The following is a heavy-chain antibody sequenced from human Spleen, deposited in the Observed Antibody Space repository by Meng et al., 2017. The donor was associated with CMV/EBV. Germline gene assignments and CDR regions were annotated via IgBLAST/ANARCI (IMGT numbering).Heavy chain of an antibody. V-gene: IGHV1-2*02. CDR1: GYTCTDYY. D-gene: IGHD3-3*01. CDR2: INPNRATT. CDR3: ARDLIFGVVTLDY. J-gene: IGHJ4*02. Sequence: SGYTCTDYYLHRVRQAPGQGPEWMGWINPNRATTKYAQKFQGRVTMTRDTSSSTAYMELSRLRSDDTAVYFCARDLIFGVVTLDYWGQGTLVTVSS.